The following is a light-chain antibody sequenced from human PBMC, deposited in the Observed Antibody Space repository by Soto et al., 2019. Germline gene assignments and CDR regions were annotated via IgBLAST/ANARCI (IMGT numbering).Light chain of an antibody. J-gene: IGLJ2*01. Sequence: QSALTQPASVSGSPGQSITISCTGTSSDVGGYNYVSWYQQHPGKAPKLMIYDVSYRLSGVSNRFSGSKSGNTASLTISGLQAEDEADYYCSSYTSSSTLVFGGGTKVTVL. CDR1: SSDVGGYNY. CDR3: SSYTSSSTLV. CDR2: DVS. V-gene: IGLV2-14*01.